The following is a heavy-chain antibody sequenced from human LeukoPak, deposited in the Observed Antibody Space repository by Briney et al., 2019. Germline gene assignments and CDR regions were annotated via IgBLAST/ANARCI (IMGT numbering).Heavy chain of an antibody. CDR1: GFTFSSYN. CDR2: ITSSSSYI. CDR3: ARDPYSGSYGPYYYYYMDV. Sequence: NPGGSLRLSCAASGFTFSSYNMNWVRQAPGKGPEWVSSITSSSSYIYYADSVKGRFTISRDNAKNSLYLQMDSLRVEDTAVYYCARDPYSGSYGPYYYYYMDVWGEGTTVTISS. D-gene: IGHD1-26*01. V-gene: IGHV3-21*06. J-gene: IGHJ6*03.